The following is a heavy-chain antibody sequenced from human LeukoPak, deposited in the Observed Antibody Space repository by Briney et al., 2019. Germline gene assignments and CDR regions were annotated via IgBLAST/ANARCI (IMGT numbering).Heavy chain of an antibody. V-gene: IGHV1-46*01. J-gene: IGHJ4*02. CDR2: INPSGGST. D-gene: IGHD3-22*01. CDR1: GYSLTSYY. Sequence: ASVTVSCTASGYSLTSYYMHWVRQAPGQGLEWMGIINPSGGSTSYAQKFQGRVTMTRDTSTSTVYMELSSLRSEDTAVYYCARGTPNYDSSGYPPRPFDYWGQGTLVTVSS. CDR3: ARGTPNYDSSGYPPRPFDY.